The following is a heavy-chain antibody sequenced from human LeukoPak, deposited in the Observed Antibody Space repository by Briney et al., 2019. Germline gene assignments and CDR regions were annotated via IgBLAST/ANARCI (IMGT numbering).Heavy chain of an antibody. J-gene: IGHJ4*02. D-gene: IGHD3-3*01. CDR2: ITSSSSSM. Sequence: GGSLRLSCVASGFTFSIYTMSWVRQAPGKGLEWVSSITSSSSSMYSADSVKGRLTISRDNAKNSLYLQMNSLRAEDTAVYYCAKGVRDFWSSAFFDYWGQGTLVTVSS. V-gene: IGHV3-21*04. CDR1: GFTFSIYT. CDR3: AKGVRDFWSSAFFDY.